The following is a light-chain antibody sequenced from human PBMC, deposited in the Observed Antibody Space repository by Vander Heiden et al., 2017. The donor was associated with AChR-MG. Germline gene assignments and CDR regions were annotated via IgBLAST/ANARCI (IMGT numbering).Light chain of an antibody. V-gene: IGLV1-40*01. CDR2: GNS. J-gene: IGLJ2*01. CDR3: QSYDSSLSGVV. CDR1: SSNIGAGYG. Sequence: QSVLTQPPSVSGAPGPRVTIPCTGSSSNIGAGYGVHWYQQLPGTAPKLLIYGNSNRPSGVPDRFSGSKSGTSASLAITGLQAEDEADYYCQSYDSSLSGVVFGGGTKLTVL.